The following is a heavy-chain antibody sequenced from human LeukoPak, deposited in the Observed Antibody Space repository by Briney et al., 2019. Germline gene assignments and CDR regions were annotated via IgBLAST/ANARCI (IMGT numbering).Heavy chain of an antibody. D-gene: IGHD4-17*01. CDR2: ISPYNYNT. J-gene: IGHJ4*02. CDR3: ARVAEYGDYGAY. V-gene: IGHV1-18*01. Sequence: ASVKVSCKASGYTFTGYGISWVRQAPGQGLEWMGWISPYNYNTNYAQNFLGRVTMTRDTSTSTAYMDLRGLKSDDTAVYFCARVAEYGDYGAYWGQGSLVTVSS. CDR1: GYTFTGYG.